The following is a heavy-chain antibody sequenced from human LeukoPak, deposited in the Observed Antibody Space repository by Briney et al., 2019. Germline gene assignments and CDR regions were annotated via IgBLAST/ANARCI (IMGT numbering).Heavy chain of an antibody. J-gene: IGHJ4*02. CDR2: IYYSGST. V-gene: IGHV4-59*01. Sequence: SETLSLTCTVFGGSISSYYWSWIRQPPGKGLEWIGYIYYSGSTNYNPSLKSRVTISVDTSKNQFSLKLSSVTAADTAVYYCASLGYSYGDYWGQGTLVTVPS. D-gene: IGHD5-18*01. CDR3: ASLGYSYGDY. CDR1: GGSISSYY.